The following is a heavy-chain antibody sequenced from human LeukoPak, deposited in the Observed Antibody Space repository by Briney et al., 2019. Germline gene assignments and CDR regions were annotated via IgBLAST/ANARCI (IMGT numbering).Heavy chain of an antibody. Sequence: PSETLSLTCTVSDGPINSGGYFWGWLRQAPGRGLEWIGSLSYSGDTYYNPSLKSRLTIFADTAKNQFPLKLSSVTAADTAVYYCARGVYIAAAQYAYWGQGTLVTVSS. CDR2: LSYSGDT. D-gene: IGHD6-13*01. J-gene: IGHJ4*02. V-gene: IGHV4-39*06. CDR3: ARGVYIAAAQYAY. CDR1: DGPINSGGYF.